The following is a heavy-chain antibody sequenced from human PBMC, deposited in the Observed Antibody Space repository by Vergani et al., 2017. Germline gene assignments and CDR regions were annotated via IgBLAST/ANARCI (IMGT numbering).Heavy chain of an antibody. J-gene: IGHJ6*02. D-gene: IGHD3-10*01. CDR3: ARDRRGPAAHYGMDV. CDR2: IIPILGIA. CDR1: GGPFSSYT. Sequence: QVQLVQSGAEVKKPGSSVKVSCKASGGPFSSYTISWVRQAPGQGLEWMGRIIPILGIANYAQKFQGRVTITAAKSTSTAYMELSSLRSEDTAVYYCARDRRGPAAHYGMDVWGQGTTVTVSS. V-gene: IGHV1-69*08.